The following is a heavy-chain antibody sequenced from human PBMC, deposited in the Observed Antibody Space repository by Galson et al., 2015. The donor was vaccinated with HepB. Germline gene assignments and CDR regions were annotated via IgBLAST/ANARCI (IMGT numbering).Heavy chain of an antibody. V-gene: IGHV4-59*01. CDR1: GGSISSYY. D-gene: IGHD3-9*01. CDR2: IYYSGST. J-gene: IGHJ4*02. Sequence: LSLTCTVSGGSISSYYWSWIRQPPGKGLEWIGYIYYSGSTNYNPSLKSRVTISVDTSKNQFSLRLSSVPAADTAVYYCARGSYDILTGYYKGSDYWGQGTLVTVSS. CDR3: ARGSYDILTGYYKGSDY.